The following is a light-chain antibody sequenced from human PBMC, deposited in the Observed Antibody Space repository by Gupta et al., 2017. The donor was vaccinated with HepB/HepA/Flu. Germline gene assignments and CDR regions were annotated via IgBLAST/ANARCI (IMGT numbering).Light chain of an antibody. J-gene: IGLJ1*01. Sequence: QSALTQPAPVSGSPGQSITISCTGTSSDIGTHSYVSWYQQNPGKAPKLIIHDVSDRPSGVSNRFSGSKSGNTASLTISGLQAEDEADYYCCSSSSSSTLYVFGTGTEVTVL. CDR3: CSSSSSSTLYV. V-gene: IGLV2-14*01. CDR2: DVS. CDR1: SSDIGTHSY.